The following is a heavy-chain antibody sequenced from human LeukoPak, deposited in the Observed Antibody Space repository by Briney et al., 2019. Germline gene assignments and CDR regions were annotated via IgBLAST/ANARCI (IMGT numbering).Heavy chain of an antibody. V-gene: IGHV3-21*04. CDR1: GFTLRSYT. Sequence: PGGSLRLSCAASGFTLRSYTMNWVRQAPGKGLEWVSSIGISSNKIYYADSVKGRFIISRDNAKNSVYLQMNSLRAEDTAVYYCAREDAVAGTSYFDYWGQGTLVTVSS. D-gene: IGHD6-19*01. J-gene: IGHJ4*02. CDR2: IGISSNKI. CDR3: AREDAVAGTSYFDY.